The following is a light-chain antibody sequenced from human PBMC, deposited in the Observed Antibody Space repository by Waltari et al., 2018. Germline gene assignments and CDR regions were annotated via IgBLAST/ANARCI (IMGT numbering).Light chain of an antibody. CDR1: QDISSY. CDR2: TAS. J-gene: IGKJ5*01. CDR3: QQLNSYPLT. Sequence: DIQLTQSPSFLSASVGDRVTITCRASQDISSYLSWYQQKPGKAPNLLIYTASTLQSGVPSRFSDSRSGTEFTLTISSLQPEDFATYYCQQLNSYPLTFGQGTRLDIK. V-gene: IGKV1-9*01.